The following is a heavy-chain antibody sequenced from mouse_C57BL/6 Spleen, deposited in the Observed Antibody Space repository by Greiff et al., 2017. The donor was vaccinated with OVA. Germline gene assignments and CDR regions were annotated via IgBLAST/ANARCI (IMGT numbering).Heavy chain of an antibody. Sequence: VKLVESGAELVRPGASVKLSCKASGYTFTDYYINWVKQRPGQGLEWIARIYPGSGNTYYNEKFKGKATLTAEKSSSTAYMQLSSLTSEDSAVYFCARDSNYVWFAYWGQGTLVTVSA. CDR3: ARDSNYVWFAY. D-gene: IGHD2-5*01. CDR1: GYTFTDYY. CDR2: IYPGSGNT. J-gene: IGHJ3*01. V-gene: IGHV1-76*01.